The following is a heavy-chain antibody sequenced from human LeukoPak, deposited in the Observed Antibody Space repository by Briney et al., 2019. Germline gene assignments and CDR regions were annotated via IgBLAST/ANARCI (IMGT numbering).Heavy chain of an antibody. J-gene: IGHJ4*02. CDR2: ITWNGRST. V-gene: IGHV3-43*01. CDR1: GFNFDDYT. Sequence: PGGSLRLSCAASGFNFDDYTMHWVRQAPGKGREWVSLITWNGRSTDYADSVKGRFTISRDNSKDSLYLQMNSLRTEDTALYYCAIPYGSGSYYPLDYWGQGTLVTVSS. CDR3: AIPYGSGSYYPLDY. D-gene: IGHD3-10*01.